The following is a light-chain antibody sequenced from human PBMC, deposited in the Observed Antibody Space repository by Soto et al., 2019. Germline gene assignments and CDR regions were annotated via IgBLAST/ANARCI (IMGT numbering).Light chain of an antibody. CDR2: GAS. V-gene: IGKV3-20*01. CDR1: QSVSSY. CDR3: QQYGNPPT. Sequence: IVMVKAPTPPSVSPGERATPSCSASQSVSSYLAWYQQKPGQAPRLLIYGASNRATGIPDRFRGSGSGTDFTLTISRLEPEDFAVYHCQQYGNPPTFGGGTKVDIK. J-gene: IGKJ4*01.